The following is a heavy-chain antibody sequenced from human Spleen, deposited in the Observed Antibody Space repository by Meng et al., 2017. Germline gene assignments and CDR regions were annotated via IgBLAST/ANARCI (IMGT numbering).Heavy chain of an antibody. CDR2: FDPEDGET. CDR1: GYTLTELT. J-gene: IGHJ5*02. D-gene: IGHD3-22*01. V-gene: IGHV1-24*01. CDR3: ARGGGYYDETGYTYNWFDP. Sequence: ASVKVSCKVSGYTLTELTMHWVRQAPGKGLEWMGGFDPEDGETIYAQKFQGRVTMTEDKSTSTVYMELTGLRSEDTALYYCARGGGYYDETGYTYNWFDPWGQGTLVTVSS.